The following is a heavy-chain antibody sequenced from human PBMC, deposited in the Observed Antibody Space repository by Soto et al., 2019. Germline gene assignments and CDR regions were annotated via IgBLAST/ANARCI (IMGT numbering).Heavy chain of an antibody. J-gene: IGHJ6*02. D-gene: IGHD2-2*01. CDR1: GFTFSDYY. V-gene: IGHV1-2*02. Sequence: VSVKVSCKASGFTFSDYYMHWVREAPGQGLEWMGWLNPKSGGTTYAQKFQGRLTLSRDTSINTAYMELSRLSIDDTALYYCARERYQVLSDGMDVWGQGTTVTVSS. CDR3: ARERYQVLSDGMDV. CDR2: LNPKSGGT.